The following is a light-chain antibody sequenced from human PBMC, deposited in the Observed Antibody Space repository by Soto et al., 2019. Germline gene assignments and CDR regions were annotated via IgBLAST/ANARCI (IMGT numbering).Light chain of an antibody. CDR2: GAS. J-gene: IGKJ3*01. CDR1: QSVTSY. CDR3: QQRSNWPPIFS. V-gene: IGKV3-11*01. Sequence: EIVLTQSPATLSLSPWERATLTCRASQSVTSYLAWYQQKPGQAPRLLLYGASSRATDIPARFSGSGSGTHFTLTISSLEPEDFAVYYCQQRSNWPPIFSFGPGTKVDIK.